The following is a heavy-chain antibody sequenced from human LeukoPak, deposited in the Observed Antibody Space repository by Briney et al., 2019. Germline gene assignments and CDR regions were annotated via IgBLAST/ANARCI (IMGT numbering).Heavy chain of an antibody. CDR2: INHSGST. V-gene: IGHV4-34*01. D-gene: IGHD3-16*02. CDR1: GGSFSGYY. Sequence: SETLSLTCAVYGGSFSGYYWSWIRQPPGKGLEWIGEINHSGSTNYNPSLKSRVTISVDTSKNQFSLKLTSVTAADTAVYYCARHGSYRYYYYGMDVWGQGTTVTVSS. J-gene: IGHJ6*02. CDR3: ARHGSYRYYYYGMDV.